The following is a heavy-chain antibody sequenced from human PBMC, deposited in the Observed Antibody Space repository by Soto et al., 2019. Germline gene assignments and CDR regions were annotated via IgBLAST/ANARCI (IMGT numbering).Heavy chain of an antibody. CDR2: ISYDGSNK. CDR3: AKGFQGDYGDIFDY. D-gene: IGHD4-17*01. Sequence: QVQLVESGGGVVQPGRSLRLSCAASGFTFSSYGMHWVRQAPGKGLEWVTVISYDGSNKYYADSVKGRFTISRDNSKNPLYLQMTSLTAEDTAVYYCAKGFQGDYGDIFDYWGQGTLVTVSS. V-gene: IGHV3-30*18. J-gene: IGHJ4*02. CDR1: GFTFSSYG.